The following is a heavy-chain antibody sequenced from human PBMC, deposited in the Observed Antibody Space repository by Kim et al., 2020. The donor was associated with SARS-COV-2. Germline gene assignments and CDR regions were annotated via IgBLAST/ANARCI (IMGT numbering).Heavy chain of an antibody. CDR2: IYHSGST. CDR3: ARDSRGEWEPFDY. J-gene: IGHJ4*02. Sequence: SETLSLTCTVSGYSISSGYYWGWIRQPPGKGLEWIGSIYHSGSTYYNPSLKSRVTISVDTSKNQFSLKLSSVTAADTAVYYCARDSRGEWEPFDYWGQGTLVTVSS. D-gene: IGHD1-26*01. CDR1: GYSISSGYY. V-gene: IGHV4-38-2*02.